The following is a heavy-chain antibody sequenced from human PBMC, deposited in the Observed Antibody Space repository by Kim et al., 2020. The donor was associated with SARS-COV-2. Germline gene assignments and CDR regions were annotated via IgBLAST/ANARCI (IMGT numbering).Heavy chain of an antibody. Sequence: SETLSLTCTVSGGSISSYYWSWIRQPPGKGLEWIGYIYYSGSTNYNPSLKSRVTISVDTSKNQFSLKLSSVTAADTAVYYCARKEVYCSSTSCYNWFDP. J-gene: IGHJ5*02. V-gene: IGHV4-59*01. CDR1: GGSISSYY. CDR3: ARKEVYCSSTSCYNWFDP. CDR2: IYYSGST. D-gene: IGHD2-2*01.